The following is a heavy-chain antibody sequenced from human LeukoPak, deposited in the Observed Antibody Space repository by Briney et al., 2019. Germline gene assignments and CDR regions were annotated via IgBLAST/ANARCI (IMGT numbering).Heavy chain of an antibody. D-gene: IGHD1-20*01. CDR2: ISGSGVNT. V-gene: IGHV3-23*01. Sequence: GGSLRLSCAASGFTFNSYGLSWVRQAPGKGLEWVSAISGSGVNTYYADSVMGRFTISRDNSKNTLYLQMNSLRAEDTAVYYCAKTIAGTRYYFDYWGQGTLVAVSS. CDR1: GFTFNSYG. CDR3: AKTIAGTRYYFDY. J-gene: IGHJ4*02.